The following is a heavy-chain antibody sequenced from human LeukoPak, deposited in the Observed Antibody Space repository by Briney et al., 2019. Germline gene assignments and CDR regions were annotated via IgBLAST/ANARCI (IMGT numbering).Heavy chain of an antibody. Sequence: SETLSLTCAVYGGSFSGYYWSWIRQPPGKGLEWIGEINHSGSTDYNPSLKSRVTISVDTSKNQFSLKLSSVTAADTAVCYCARGDDDFWSGYLGYWGQGTLVTVSS. CDR1: GGSFSGYY. CDR3: ARGDDDFWSGYLGY. V-gene: IGHV4-34*01. J-gene: IGHJ4*02. CDR2: INHSGST. D-gene: IGHD3-3*01.